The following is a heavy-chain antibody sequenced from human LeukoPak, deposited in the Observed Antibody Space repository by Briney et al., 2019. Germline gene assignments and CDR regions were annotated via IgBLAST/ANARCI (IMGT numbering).Heavy chain of an antibody. J-gene: IGHJ3*02. CDR3: ARVDPGIAVAGSGGGAFDI. Sequence: ASVKVSCKASGYTFTGYYMHWVRQAPGQGLEWMGWINPNSGGTNYAQKFQGRVTMTRDTSISTAYMELSRLRSDDTAVYYCARVDPGIAVAGSGGGAFDIWGQGTMVTVSS. V-gene: IGHV1-2*02. D-gene: IGHD6-19*01. CDR1: GYTFTGYY. CDR2: INPNSGGT.